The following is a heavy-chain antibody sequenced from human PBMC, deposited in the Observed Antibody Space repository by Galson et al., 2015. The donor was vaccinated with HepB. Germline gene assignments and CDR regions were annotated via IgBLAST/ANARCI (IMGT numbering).Heavy chain of an antibody. CDR2: IKYDGSEK. CDR3: ARGRGVDY. J-gene: IGHJ4*02. D-gene: IGHD3-16*01. CDR1: GFTFSTYW. Sequence: SLRLSCAASGFTFSTYWVTWVRQAPGKGLEWVANIKYDGSEKYYVDSVKGRFTISRDNAKNSLYLQMNSLRDEDTAAYYCARGRGVDYWGQGTLVTVSS. V-gene: IGHV3-7*04.